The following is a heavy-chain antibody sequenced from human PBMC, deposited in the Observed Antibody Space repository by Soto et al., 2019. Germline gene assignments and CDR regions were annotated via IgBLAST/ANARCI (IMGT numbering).Heavy chain of an antibody. D-gene: IGHD3-22*01. Sequence: GGSLRLSCAASGFTFSSYAMSWVRQAPGKGLEWVSAISGSGGSTYYADSVKGRFTISRDNSKNTLYLQMNSLRAEDTAVYYCAKVGNYYDSRGYTSDYWAQGTLVTVS. CDR1: GFTFSSYA. V-gene: IGHV3-23*01. J-gene: IGHJ4*02. CDR3: AKVGNYYDSRGYTSDY. CDR2: ISGSGGST.